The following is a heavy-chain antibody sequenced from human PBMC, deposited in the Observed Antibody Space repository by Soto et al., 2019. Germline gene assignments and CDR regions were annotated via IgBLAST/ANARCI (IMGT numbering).Heavy chain of an antibody. J-gene: IGHJ6*02. V-gene: IGHV1-69*13. CDR3: ARARFMVRGSNSKEHNYYYGMDV. CDR1: GGTFSSYA. D-gene: IGHD3-10*01. CDR2: IIPIFGTA. Sequence: ASVKVSCKASGGTFSSYAISWVRQAPGQGLEWMGGIIPIFGTANYAQKFQGRVTITADESTSTAYMELSSLRSEDTAVYYCARARFMVRGSNSKEHNYYYGMDVWGQGTTVTVSS.